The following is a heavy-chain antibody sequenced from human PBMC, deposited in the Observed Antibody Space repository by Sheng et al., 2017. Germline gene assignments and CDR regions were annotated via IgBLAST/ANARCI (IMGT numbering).Heavy chain of an antibody. CDR3: ARVLYYDFWGWGGSGSDLRAGPTGTWYXRLXGGCRYVPDP. J-gene: IGHJ5*02. V-gene: IGHV4-39*07. CDR2: IYYSGST. CDR1: GGSISSSSYY. Sequence: QLQLQESGPGLVKPSETLSLTCTVSGGSISSSSYYWGWIRQPPGKGLEWIGSIYYSGSTYYNPSLKSRVTISVDTSKNQFSLKLSSVTAADTAVYYCARVLYYDFWGWGGSGSDLRAGPTGTWYXRLXGGCRYVPDP. D-gene: IGHD3-3*01.